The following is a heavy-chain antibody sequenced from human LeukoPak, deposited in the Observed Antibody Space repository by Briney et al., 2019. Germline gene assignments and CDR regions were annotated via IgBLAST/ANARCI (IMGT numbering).Heavy chain of an antibody. D-gene: IGHD3-22*01. CDR2: IWYDGSNK. V-gene: IGHV3-33*01. CDR3: ARDQDYYDSRGADFDY. J-gene: IGHJ4*02. CDR1: GFTFSSYG. Sequence: GGSLRLSCAASGFTFSSYGMHWVRQAPGKGLEWVAVIWYDGSNKYYADSVEGRFTISRDNSKNTLYLQMNSLRAEDTAVYYCARDQDYYDSRGADFDYWGQGTLVTVSS.